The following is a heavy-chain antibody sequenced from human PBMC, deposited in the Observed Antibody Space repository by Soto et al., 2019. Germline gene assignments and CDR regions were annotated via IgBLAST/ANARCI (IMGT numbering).Heavy chain of an antibody. V-gene: IGHV3-33*01. CDR2: LRHDGSNI. CDR3: ARDGVGATTYFGYFDY. CDR1: GFIFSGHG. J-gene: IGHJ4*02. Sequence: HLVQSGGGVVQPGRSLRLSCVAPGFIFSGHGMHWVRQAPGKGLAWVAVLRHDGSNIYYADSVEGRFTISRDNSKNTLYLEMNSLRAEDTAVYYCARDGVGATTYFGYFDYWGQGVLVTVSS. D-gene: IGHD1-26*01.